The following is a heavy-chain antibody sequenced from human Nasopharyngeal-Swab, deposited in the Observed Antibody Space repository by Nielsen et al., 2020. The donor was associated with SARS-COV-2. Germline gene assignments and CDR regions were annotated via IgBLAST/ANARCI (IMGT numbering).Heavy chain of an antibody. CDR3: ARDATGDEYFDY. CDR2: INPNSGGT. V-gene: IGHV1-2*02. J-gene: IGHJ4*02. D-gene: IGHD7-27*01. Sequence: WVRQAPGQGLEWMGWINPNSGGTNYAQKFQGRVTMTRDTSISTACMELSRLRSDDTAVYYCARDATGDEYFDYWGQGTLVTVSS.